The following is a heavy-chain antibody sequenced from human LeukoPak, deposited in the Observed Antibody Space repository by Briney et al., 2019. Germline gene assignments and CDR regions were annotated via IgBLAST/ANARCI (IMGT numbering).Heavy chain of an antibody. CDR1: GFTFSSYS. Sequence: GGSLRLSCAASGFTFSSYSMNWVRQAPGKGLEWVSSISSSSSYIYYADSVKSRFTISRDNTKNSLYLQMNSLRAEDTAVYYCANEGPNFDYWGQGTLVTVSS. V-gene: IGHV3-21*04. D-gene: IGHD2-8*01. CDR3: ANEGPNFDY. J-gene: IGHJ4*02. CDR2: ISSSSSYI.